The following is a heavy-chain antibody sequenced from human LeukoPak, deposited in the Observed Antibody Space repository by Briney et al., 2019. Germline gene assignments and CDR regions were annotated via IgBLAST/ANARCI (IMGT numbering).Heavy chain of an antibody. CDR1: GFTFSSYS. V-gene: IGHV3-48*04. Sequence: GGSLRLSCAASGFTFSSYSMNWVRQAPGKGLEWVSYISSSGSTIYYADSVKGRFTISRDNAKNSLYLQMNSLRAEDTAVYYCARVKIQLWFDWGQGTLVTASS. J-gene: IGHJ4*02. CDR3: ARVKIQLWFD. CDR2: ISSSGSTI. D-gene: IGHD5-18*01.